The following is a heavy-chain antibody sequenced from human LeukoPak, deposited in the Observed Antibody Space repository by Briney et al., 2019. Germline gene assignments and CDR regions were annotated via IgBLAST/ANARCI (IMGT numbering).Heavy chain of an antibody. CDR3: ARGGNSGWRTPNDDY. CDR1: GYTFINYY. J-gene: IGHJ4*02. V-gene: IGHV1-46*01. CDR2: INPNAGSR. Sequence: GASVKVSCKASGYTFINYYMHWVRQAPGQGLEWMGIINPNAGSRSYAQKLQGRVTMTTDTSTSTAYMELRSLRSDDTAVYYRARGGNSGWRTPNDDYWGQGTLVTVSS. D-gene: IGHD6-19*01.